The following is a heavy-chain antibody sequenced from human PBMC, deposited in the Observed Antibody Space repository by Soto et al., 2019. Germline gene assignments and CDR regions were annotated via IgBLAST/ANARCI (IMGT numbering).Heavy chain of an antibody. V-gene: IGHV3-74*01. D-gene: IGHD5-18*01. CDR1: GFTFRNYW. Sequence: PGGSLRLSCAASGFTFRNYWMHWVRQAPGKGLVWVARLNSDGSSTNYADSVKGRFTISRDNAKNTLFLQMNSLRAEDTAVYYCARDLVDTVQAYWGQGSLVTVSS. CDR3: ARDLVDTVQAY. CDR2: LNSDGSST. J-gene: IGHJ4*02.